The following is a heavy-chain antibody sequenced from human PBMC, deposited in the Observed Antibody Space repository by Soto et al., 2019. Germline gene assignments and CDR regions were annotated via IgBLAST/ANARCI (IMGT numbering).Heavy chain of an antibody. V-gene: IGHV3-23*01. D-gene: IGHD3-3*01. J-gene: IGHJ5*02. CDR2: ITVAGDNM. Sequence: QLLESGGGLAQPGGSLRLSCAASGFTFDKYAFAWVRQAPKKGLEWVSAITVAGDNMYYTDSVKGRFIISRDNSKKTVYMQMNSLRVEYTGIYYCANVLILRFSEWSNLDDPLGQGNLVTVSS. CDR1: GFTFDKYA. CDR3: ANVLILRFSEWSNLDDP.